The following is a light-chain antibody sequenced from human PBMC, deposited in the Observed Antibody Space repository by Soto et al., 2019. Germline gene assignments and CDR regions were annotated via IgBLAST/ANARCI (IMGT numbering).Light chain of an antibody. V-gene: IGKV3-20*01. CDR2: GAS. CDR1: QSVRSN. Sequence: ESAMRQCPGTLSLSPGGRAPLSCSARQSVRSNLAWYQQKPGQAPRLLIYGASSRATGIPDRFSGSGSGTDFTLTISRLEPEDFALYYCQQYGSSPPITFGQGTRLEI. CDR3: QQYGSSPPIT. J-gene: IGKJ5*01.